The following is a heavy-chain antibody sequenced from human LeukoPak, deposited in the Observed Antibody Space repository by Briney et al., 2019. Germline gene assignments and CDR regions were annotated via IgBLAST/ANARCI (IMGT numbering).Heavy chain of an antibody. CDR1: GGSISSGDYY. CDR2: IYRSGST. J-gene: IGHJ4*02. D-gene: IGHD2-2*01. CDR3: ARAPTAYCLSTNCQPYFDY. Sequence: PSETLSLTCTVSGGSISSGDYYWSWIRQPPGKGLEWIGYIYRSGSTYYNPSLKSRVTLSIETPKNQFSLELTSVTAADTAVYYCARAPTAYCLSTNCQPYFDYWGQGILVTVSS. V-gene: IGHV4-30-2*01.